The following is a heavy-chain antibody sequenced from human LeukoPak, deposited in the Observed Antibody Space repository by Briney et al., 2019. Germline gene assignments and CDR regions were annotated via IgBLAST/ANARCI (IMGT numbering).Heavy chain of an antibody. J-gene: IGHJ6*02. CDR2: IIPILGIA. V-gene: IGHV1-69*04. CDR1: GGTFSSYA. D-gene: IGHD6-13*01. Sequence: ASVKVSCKASGGTFSSYAISWVRQAPGQGLEWMGRIIPILGIANYAQKFQGRVTITADKSTSTAYMELSSLRSEDTAVYYCARAHSIASYYYGVDVWGQGTTVTVSS. CDR3: ARAHSIASYYYGVDV.